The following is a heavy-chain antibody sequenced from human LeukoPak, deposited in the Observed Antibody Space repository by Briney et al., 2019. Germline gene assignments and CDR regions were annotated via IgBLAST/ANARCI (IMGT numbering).Heavy chain of an antibody. CDR2: INPNSGGT. CDR3: ARDREGGTKAMIVVPHRADAFDI. Sequence: SVKVSCKASGYTFTGYYMHWVRQAPGQGLEWMGWINPNSGGTNYAQKFQGRVTMTRGTSISTAYMELSRLRSDDTAVYYCARDREGGTKAMIVVPHRADAFDIWGQGTMVTVSS. CDR1: GYTFTGYY. D-gene: IGHD3-22*01. V-gene: IGHV1-2*02. J-gene: IGHJ3*02.